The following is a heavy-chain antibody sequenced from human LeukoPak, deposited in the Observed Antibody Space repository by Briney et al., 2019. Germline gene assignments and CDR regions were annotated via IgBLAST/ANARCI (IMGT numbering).Heavy chain of an antibody. Sequence: GGSLRLSCAASGFNFSSYGMHWVRQAPGKGLEWVALVWYDGTTKHYAGSVRGRFTISRDNSKNTLHLQMNGLRAEDTAIYYCAKVPYSGSYHDYFFDSWGQGTLVTVSS. CDR3: AKVPYSGSYHDYFFDS. CDR1: GFNFSSYG. D-gene: IGHD1-26*01. V-gene: IGHV3-33*06. J-gene: IGHJ4*02. CDR2: VWYDGTTK.